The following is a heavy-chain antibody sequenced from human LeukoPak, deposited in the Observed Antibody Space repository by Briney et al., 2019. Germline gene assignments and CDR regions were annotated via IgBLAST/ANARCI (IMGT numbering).Heavy chain of an antibody. D-gene: IGHD3-22*01. CDR2: IYYSGST. CDR1: GGSVSSGSYY. J-gene: IGHJ4*02. CDR3: ARARHPSYYYDSSGYYDY. Sequence: SETLSLTCTVSGGSVSSGSYYWSWIRQPPGKGLEWIGYIYYSGSTNYNPSLKSRVTISVDTSKNQFSLKLSSVTAADTAVYYCARARHPSYYYDSSGYYDYWGQGTLVTVSS. V-gene: IGHV4-61*01.